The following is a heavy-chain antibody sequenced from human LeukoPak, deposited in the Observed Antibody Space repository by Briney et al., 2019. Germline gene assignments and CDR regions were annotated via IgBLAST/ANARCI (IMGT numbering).Heavy chain of an antibody. CDR3: ARESSGYYFDY. CDR2: IIPILGIA. V-gene: IGHV1-69*04. CDR1: GGTFSSYA. D-gene: IGHD3-9*01. Sequence: SVKVSCKASGGTFSSYAISWVRQAPGQGLEWMGRIIPILGIANYAQKFQGRVTITADKSTSTAYMELSSLRSEDTAVYYCARESSGYYFDYWGQGTLVTVSS. J-gene: IGHJ4*02.